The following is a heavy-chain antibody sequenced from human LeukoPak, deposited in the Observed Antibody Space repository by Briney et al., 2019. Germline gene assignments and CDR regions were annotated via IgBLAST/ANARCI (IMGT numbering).Heavy chain of an antibody. Sequence: PSETLSLTCAVYGGSFTGNYWRWIHQPPGKGLEWIGEINHSGSTKYNPSLKSRVTMSVDASTNQFFLRLTSVTAADTAVYYCACNAVRYSAYDREEDPSDIWGQGTMVTVSS. CDR1: GGSFTGNY. V-gene: IGHV4-34*01. CDR3: ACNAVRYSAYDREEDPSDI. J-gene: IGHJ3*02. CDR2: INHSGST. D-gene: IGHD5-12*01.